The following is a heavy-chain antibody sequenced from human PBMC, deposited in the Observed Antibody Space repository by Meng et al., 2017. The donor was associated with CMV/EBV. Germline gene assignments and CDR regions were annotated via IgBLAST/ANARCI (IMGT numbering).Heavy chain of an antibody. J-gene: IGHJ6*02. CDR2: ISGSGGST. D-gene: IGHD6-6*01. CDR3: AKGTISLTRRGVPYSSSSSRSSNYYYYGMDV. Sequence: GESLKISCAASGFTFSSYAMSWVRQAPGKGLEWVSAISGSGGSTYSADSVKGRFTISRDNSKNTLYLQMNSLRAEDTAVYYCAKGTISLTRRGVPYSSSSSRSSNYYYYGMDVWGQGTTVTVSS. V-gene: IGHV3-23*01. CDR1: GFTFSSYA.